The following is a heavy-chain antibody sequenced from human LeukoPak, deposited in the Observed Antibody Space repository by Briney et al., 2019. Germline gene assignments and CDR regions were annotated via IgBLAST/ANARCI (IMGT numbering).Heavy chain of an antibody. J-gene: IGHJ4*02. V-gene: IGHV5-51*01. D-gene: IGHD6-6*01. CDR2: IYPGDSDT. CDR3: AREGRSSSPMDY. Sequence: GESLKISCKGSGYSFNSYWIGWVRQMPGKGLGWMGIIYPGDSDTRYSPSFQGQATISADKSISTAYLQWGSLKASDTAMYYCAREGRSSSPMDYWGQGTLVTVSS. CDR1: GYSFNSYW.